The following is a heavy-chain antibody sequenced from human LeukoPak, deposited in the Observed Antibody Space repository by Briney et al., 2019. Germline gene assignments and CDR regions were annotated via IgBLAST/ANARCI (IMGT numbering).Heavy chain of an antibody. Sequence: GKSLRLSCAASGFTFNSFAMHWVRQAPGKGLEWVAVIWYGGSNKYYADSVKGRFTISRDNSKNTVYLQMNSLRAEDSAIYYCARPYGDYYFDYWGQGTLVTVSS. CDR2: IWYGGSNK. CDR1: GFTFNSFA. D-gene: IGHD4-17*01. CDR3: ARPYGDYYFDY. V-gene: IGHV3-33*01. J-gene: IGHJ4*02.